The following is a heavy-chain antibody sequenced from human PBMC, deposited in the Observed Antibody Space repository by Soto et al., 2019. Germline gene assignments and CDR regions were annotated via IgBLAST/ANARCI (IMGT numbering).Heavy chain of an antibody. Sequence: SLRLSCAASGFTFSSYGMHGVRQAPGKGLEWVAVISYDGSNKYYADSVKGRFTISRDNSKNTLCLQMNSLRAEDTAVYYCAKKPYGQYIDYWGQGTLVTVSS. J-gene: IGHJ4*02. V-gene: IGHV3-30*18. CDR3: AKKPYGQYIDY. D-gene: IGHD4-17*01. CDR1: GFTFSSYG. CDR2: ISYDGSNK.